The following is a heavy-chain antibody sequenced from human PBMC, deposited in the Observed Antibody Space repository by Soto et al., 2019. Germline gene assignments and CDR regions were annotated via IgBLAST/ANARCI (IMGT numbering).Heavy chain of an antibody. CDR3: AGDPDSHYKDSHASSYP. CDR1: GYTFTSYG. D-gene: IGHD4-4*01. V-gene: IGHV1-18*01. J-gene: IGHJ5*02. CDR2: ISAYNGNT. Sequence: ASVKVSCKASGYTFTSYGISWVRQAPGQGLEWMGWISAYNGNTNYAQKLQGRVTMTTDTSTSTAYMELRSLRSDDTAVYYCAGDPDSHYKDSHASSYPWGQGTLVTVSS.